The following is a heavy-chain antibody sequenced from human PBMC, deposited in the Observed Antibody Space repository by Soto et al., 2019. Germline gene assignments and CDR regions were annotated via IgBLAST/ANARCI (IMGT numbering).Heavy chain of an antibody. CDR3: ARDLLYSSSWYQINYYYYYGMDV. Sequence: ASVKVSCKASGYTFTSYAMHWVRQAPGQRLEWMGWTNAGNGNTKYSQKFQGRVTITRDTSASTAYMELSSLRSEDTAVYYCARDLLYSSSWYQINYYYYYGMDVWGQGTTVTVSS. CDR1: GYTFTSYA. CDR2: TNAGNGNT. D-gene: IGHD6-13*01. J-gene: IGHJ6*02. V-gene: IGHV1-3*01.